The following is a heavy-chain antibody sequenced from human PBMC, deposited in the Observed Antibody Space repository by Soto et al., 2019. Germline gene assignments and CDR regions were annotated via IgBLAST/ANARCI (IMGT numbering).Heavy chain of an antibody. CDR1: GGSFSGYY. V-gene: IGHV4-34*01. CDR2: INHSGST. D-gene: IGHD3-10*01. CDR3: ARGGRGYYGSGRHRNYGMDV. J-gene: IGHJ6*02. Sequence: SETLSLTCAVYGGSFSGYYWSWIRQPPGKGLEWIGEINHSGSTNYNPSLKSRVTISVDTSKNQFSLKLSSVTAADTAVYYWARGGRGYYGSGRHRNYGMDVWGQGTTVTVSS.